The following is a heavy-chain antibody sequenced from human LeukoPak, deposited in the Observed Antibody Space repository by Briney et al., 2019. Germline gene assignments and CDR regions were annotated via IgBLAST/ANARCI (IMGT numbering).Heavy chain of an antibody. Sequence: PGGSLRLSCAASGFTFSSYWMHWVRQAPGKGLVWVSRINSDGSSTSYADSVKGRFTISRDNAKNTLYLQMNSLRAEDTAVYYCARGSFSRDYYYYYGMDVWGQGTTVTVSS. V-gene: IGHV3-74*01. CDR3: ARGSFSRDYYYYYGMDV. CDR2: INSDGSST. J-gene: IGHJ6*02. D-gene: IGHD6-6*01. CDR1: GFTFSSYW.